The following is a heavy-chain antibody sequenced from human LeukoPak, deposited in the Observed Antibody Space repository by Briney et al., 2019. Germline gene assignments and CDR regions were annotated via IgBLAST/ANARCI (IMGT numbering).Heavy chain of an antibody. Sequence: ASAKVSCKASGYTFSSFGIAWVRQAPGLGLEWVGWISARSGDTTYTQKLQGRVTMTADTSTGTAYMELGSLRPDDTAVYYCARTGEYCSGGSCLAGYKWFAPWGQGTQVAVSS. D-gene: IGHD2-15*01. V-gene: IGHV1-18*01. CDR1: GYTFSSFG. CDR3: ARTGEYCSGGSCLAGYKWFAP. CDR2: ISARSGDT. J-gene: IGHJ5*02.